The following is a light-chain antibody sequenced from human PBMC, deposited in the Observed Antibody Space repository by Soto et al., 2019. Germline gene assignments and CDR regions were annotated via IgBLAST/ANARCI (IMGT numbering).Light chain of an antibody. V-gene: IGLV1-44*01. CDR2: NNN. Sequence: QSVLTQPPSASGTPGQRVTISCSGSSSNIGSNTITWYQQLPGTAPKLLMFNNNQRPSGIPDRFSGSKSGTSASLAISGLQSDDEADYYCAAWDDGLNGVLFGGGTKLTVL. J-gene: IGLJ2*01. CDR3: AAWDDGLNGVL. CDR1: SSNIGSNT.